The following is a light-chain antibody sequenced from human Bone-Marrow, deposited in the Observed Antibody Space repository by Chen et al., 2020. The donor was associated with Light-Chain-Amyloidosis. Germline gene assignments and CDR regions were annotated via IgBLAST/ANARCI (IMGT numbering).Light chain of an antibody. CDR2: EAK. V-gene: IGLV2-23*01. CDR1: SSDVGTYNL. Sequence: SALTQPASVSWSPGPAITIPCTGSSSDVGTYNLVSWYQHHPGKAPKLIIYEAKKGPSGVSNRFSGSRSGYTASLTISGLQAEDEADYYCCSYAGRGKMFGGGTKLTVL. CDR3: CSYAGRGKM. J-gene: IGLJ3*02.